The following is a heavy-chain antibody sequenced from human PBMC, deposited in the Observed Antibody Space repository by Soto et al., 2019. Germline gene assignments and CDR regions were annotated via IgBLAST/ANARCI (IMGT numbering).Heavy chain of an antibody. CDR1: GGTFSSYA. D-gene: IGHD3-3*01. V-gene: IGHV1-69*05. CDR3: ARDGTYYDR. CDR2: ISPNNGTT. J-gene: IGHJ4*02. Sequence: SVKVSCKASGGTFSSYAISWVRQAPGQGLEWMGGISPNNGTTNYAQKIQGRVTITTDKSTSTAYMELRSLRSDDTAVYYCARDGTYYDRWGQGTLVTVSS.